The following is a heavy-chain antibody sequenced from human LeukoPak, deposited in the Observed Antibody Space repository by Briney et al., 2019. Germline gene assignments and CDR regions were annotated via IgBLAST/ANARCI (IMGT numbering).Heavy chain of an antibody. CDR2: IRYDGSNK. J-gene: IGHJ4*02. D-gene: IGHD5-24*01. V-gene: IGHV3-30*02. CDR3: AKSSRRDGYNLASRSGAFDY. Sequence: LSGGSLRLSCAASGFTFSSYGMHWVRQAPGKGLEGVAFIRYDGSNKYYADSVKGRFTISRDNSKNTLYLQMNSLRAEDTAVYYCAKSSRRDGYNLASRSGAFDYWGQGTLVTVSS. CDR1: GFTFSSYG.